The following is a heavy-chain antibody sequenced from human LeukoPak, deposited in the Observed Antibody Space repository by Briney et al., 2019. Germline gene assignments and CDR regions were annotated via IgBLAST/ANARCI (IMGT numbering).Heavy chain of an antibody. Sequence: ASVKVSCKASGGIFSSYAISWVRQAPGQGLEWMGRIIPILGIANYAQKFQGRVTITADKSTSTAYMELSSLRSEDTAVYYCATLGSSSIAAYWGQGTLVTVSS. CDR1: GGIFSSYA. D-gene: IGHD6-6*01. CDR2: IIPILGIA. J-gene: IGHJ4*02. V-gene: IGHV1-69*04. CDR3: ATLGSSSIAAY.